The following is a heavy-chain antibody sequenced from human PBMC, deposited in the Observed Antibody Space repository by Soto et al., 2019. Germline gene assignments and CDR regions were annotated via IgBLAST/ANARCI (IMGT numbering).Heavy chain of an antibody. D-gene: IGHD3-22*01. J-gene: IGHJ6*02. CDR2: ISGSGGST. V-gene: IGHV3-23*01. CDR1: GFTFNSYA. CDR3: AKYYYDSSGYYVYYYYGMDV. Sequence: PGGSLRLSCAASGFTFNSYAMSWVRQAPGKGLEWVSAISGSGGSTYYADSVKGRFTISRDNSKNTLYLQMNSLRAEDTAVYYCAKYYYDSSGYYVYYYYGMDVWGQGTTVTVSS.